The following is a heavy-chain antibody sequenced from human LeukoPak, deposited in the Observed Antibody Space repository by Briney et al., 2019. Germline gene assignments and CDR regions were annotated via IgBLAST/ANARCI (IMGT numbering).Heavy chain of an antibody. J-gene: IGHJ4*02. CDR1: GFTFSSYA. CDR2: ISGSGGST. CDR3: AKMVSSIAARTLRRDY. V-gene: IGHV3-23*01. Sequence: PGGSLRLSCAASGFTFSSYAMSWVRQAPGKGLEWVSAISGSGGSTYYADSVKGRFTISRDNSKNTLYLQMNSLRAEDTAVYYCAKMVSSIAARTLRRDYWGQGTLVTVSS. D-gene: IGHD6-6*01.